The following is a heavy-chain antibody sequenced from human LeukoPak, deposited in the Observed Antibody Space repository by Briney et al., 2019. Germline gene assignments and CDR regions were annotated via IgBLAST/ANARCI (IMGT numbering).Heavy chain of an antibody. CDR3: ARGYSSVNWFDP. CDR1: GGPISSYY. J-gene: IGHJ5*02. CDR2: IYYSGST. V-gene: IGHV4-59*01. Sequence: SETLSLTCTVSGGPISSYYWSWIRQPPGKGLEWIGYIYYSGSTNYNPSLKSRVTISVDTSKNQFSLKLSSVTAADTAVYYCARGYSSVNWFDPWGQGTLVTVSS. D-gene: IGHD6-25*01.